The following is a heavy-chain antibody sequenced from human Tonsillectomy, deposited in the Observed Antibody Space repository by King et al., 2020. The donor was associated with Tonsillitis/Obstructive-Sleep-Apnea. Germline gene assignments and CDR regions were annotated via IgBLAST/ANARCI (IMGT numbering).Heavy chain of an antibody. CDR1: GGSFSGYY. V-gene: IGHV4-34*01. CDR3: ARAGFWSGYYQYNWFDP. D-gene: IGHD3-3*01. J-gene: IGHJ5*02. CDR2: INHSGST. Sequence: QLQQWGAGLLKPSETLSLTCAVYGGSFSGYYWSWIRQPPGKGLEWIGEINHSGSTNYNPSLKSRVTISVDTSKNQFSLKLSSVTAADTAVYYCARAGFWSGYYQYNWFDPWGQGTLVTVSS.